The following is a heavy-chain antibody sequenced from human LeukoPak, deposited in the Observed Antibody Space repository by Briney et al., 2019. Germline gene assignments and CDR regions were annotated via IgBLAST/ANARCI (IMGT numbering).Heavy chain of an antibody. J-gene: IGHJ4*02. CDR1: GGSFSGYY. CDR3: ARGLRGSGSAAYYFDY. V-gene: IGHV4-34*01. Sequence: KPSETLSLTCAVYGGSFSGYYWSWIRQPPGKGLEWIGEINHSGSTNYNPSLKSRVTISVDTSKNQFSLKLSSVTAADTAVYYCARGLRGSGSAAYYFDYWGREPWSPSPQ. D-gene: IGHD3-10*01. CDR2: INHSGST.